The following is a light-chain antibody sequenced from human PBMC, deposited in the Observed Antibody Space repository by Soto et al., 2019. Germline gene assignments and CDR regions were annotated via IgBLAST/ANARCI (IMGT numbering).Light chain of an antibody. Sequence: EIVLTQSPGSLSLSPGERATLSCRASQSFTSNFLAWYQQKPGQAPRLLIYGASSRATGIPDRFSGSGSGTDFTLTISRLEPEDFAVYYCQHYVSFPPAWTFGQGTKVEIK. CDR1: QSFTSNF. CDR3: QHYVSFPPAWT. CDR2: GAS. V-gene: IGKV3-20*01. J-gene: IGKJ1*01.